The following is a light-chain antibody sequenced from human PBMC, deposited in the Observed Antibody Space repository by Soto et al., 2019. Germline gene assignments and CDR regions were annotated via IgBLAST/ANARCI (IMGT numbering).Light chain of an antibody. CDR1: QSISSY. CDR3: QQSYTTPPWT. J-gene: IGKJ1*01. CDR2: DAS. V-gene: IGKV1-39*01. Sequence: DIQMTQSPSSLSASVGDRVTITCRASQSISSYLNWYQQKPGKAPKVLIYDASSLQSGVPSRFSGSGSGTDFTLTISSLQPEDFATYYCQQSYTTPPWTCGQGTKVEIK.